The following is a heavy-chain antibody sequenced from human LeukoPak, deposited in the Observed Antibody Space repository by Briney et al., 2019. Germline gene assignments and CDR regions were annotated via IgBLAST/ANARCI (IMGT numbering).Heavy chain of an antibody. V-gene: IGHV1-2*02. Sequence: ASVKVSCKASGYTFTGYYMHWVRQAPGQGLEWMGWINPNSGGTNYAQKFQGRVTMTRDTSISTAYMELSRLRSDDTAVYYCARDWGIAVAGDNNWFDPWGQGTLVTVSS. CDR3: ARDWGIAVAGDNNWFDP. CDR1: GYTFTGYY. D-gene: IGHD6-19*01. J-gene: IGHJ5*02. CDR2: INPNSGGT.